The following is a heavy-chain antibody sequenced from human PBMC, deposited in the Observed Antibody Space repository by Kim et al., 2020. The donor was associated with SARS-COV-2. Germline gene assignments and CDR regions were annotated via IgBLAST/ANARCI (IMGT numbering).Heavy chain of an antibody. CDR2: ISYDGSNK. CDR1: GFTFSSYA. J-gene: IGHJ4*01. V-gene: IGHV3-30-3*01. Sequence: GGSLRLSCAASGFTFSSYAMHWVRQAPGKGLEWVAVISYDGSNKYYADSVKGRFTISRDNSKNTLYLQMNSLRAEDTAVYYCARSRAGELSVGDYFDYW. D-gene: IGHD3-16*02. CDR3: ARSRAGELSVGDYFDY.